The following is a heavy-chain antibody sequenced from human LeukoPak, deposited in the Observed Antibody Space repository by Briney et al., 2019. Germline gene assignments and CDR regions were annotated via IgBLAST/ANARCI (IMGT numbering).Heavy chain of an antibody. D-gene: IGHD4-23*01. CDR3: ARGGQLLTSDFDY. CDR2: INPNSGGT. V-gene: IGHV1-2*06. CDR1: EYTFTGYY. J-gene: IGHJ4*02. Sequence: ASVKVSCKASEYTFTGYYMHWVRQAPGQGLEWMGRINPNSGGTNYAQKFQGRVTMTRDTSINTAYMELSRLRSDDTAVYYCARGGQLLTSDFDYWGQGTLVTVSS.